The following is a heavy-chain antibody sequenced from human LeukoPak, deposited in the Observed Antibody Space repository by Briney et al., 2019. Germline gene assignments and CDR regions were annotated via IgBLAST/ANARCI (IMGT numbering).Heavy chain of an antibody. CDR1: GGSISRYY. V-gene: IGHV4-59*08. Sequence: PSETLSLTCTVSGGSISRYYWSWIRQPPGKGLEWIGYIYYSGRTNYNPSLKSRVTMSVDTSKNQFSLKLSSVTAADTAVYYCTRGTDITVAGNHWGQGTLVTVSS. D-gene: IGHD6-19*01. CDR2: IYYSGRT. J-gene: IGHJ1*01. CDR3: TRGTDITVAGNH.